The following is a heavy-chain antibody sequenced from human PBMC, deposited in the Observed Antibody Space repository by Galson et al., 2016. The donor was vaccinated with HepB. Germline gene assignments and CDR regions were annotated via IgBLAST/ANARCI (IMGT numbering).Heavy chain of an antibody. V-gene: IGHV4-59*01. CDR2: IASSGEI. J-gene: IGHJ4*02. D-gene: IGHD3-10*01. CDR3: ARFLGSGSRYFDF. Sequence: SETLSLTCTVSAGSIRGYFWSWIRQPPGRGLEWIAYIASSGEINYNPSLKSRDTMSLDTSKNQFSLRLSSVTAADTAVYYCARFLGSGSRYFDFWGQGTLVTVSS. CDR1: AGSIRGYF.